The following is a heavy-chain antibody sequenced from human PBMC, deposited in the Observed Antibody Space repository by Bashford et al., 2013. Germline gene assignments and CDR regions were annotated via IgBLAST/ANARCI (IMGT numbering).Heavy chain of an antibody. CDR1: GYRFTTSW. V-gene: IGHV5-51*01. CDR2: IFPGDSDV. Sequence: GESLKISCKGSGYRFTTSWIAWVRHVPGKGLEWMGIIFPGDSDVRYSPSFQGQVTMSADKSLSTAYLQWSSLKASDSALYYCARLGEYRSGGTSYAGGFFDYWGQGTRVTVSS. J-gene: IGHJ4*02. CDR3: ARLGEYRSGGTSYAGGFFDY. D-gene: IGHD2-15*01.